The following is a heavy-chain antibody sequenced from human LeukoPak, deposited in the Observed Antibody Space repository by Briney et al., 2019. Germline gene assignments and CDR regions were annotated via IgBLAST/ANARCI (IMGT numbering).Heavy chain of an antibody. V-gene: IGHV3-30*04. J-gene: IGHJ4*02. CDR1: GFTFSSYA. CDR3: AKNWFGELLFDY. Sequence: GGSLRLSCAASGFTFSSYAMHWVRQAPGKGLEWVAVISYDGSNKYYADSVKGRFTISRDNSKNTLYLQMNSLRAEDTAVYYCAKNWFGELLFDYWGQGTLVTVSS. D-gene: IGHD3-10*01. CDR2: ISYDGSNK.